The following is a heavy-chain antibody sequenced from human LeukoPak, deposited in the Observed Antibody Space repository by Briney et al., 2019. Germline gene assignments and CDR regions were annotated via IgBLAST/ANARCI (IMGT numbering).Heavy chain of an antibody. CDR1: GFTFSSYA. J-gene: IGHJ6*02. CDR2: ISGSGGST. D-gene: IGHD5-18*01. V-gene: IGHV3-23*01. Sequence: PGGSLRLSCAASGFTFSSYAMSWVRQAPGKGLEWVSAISGSGGSTYYADSVKGRFTISRDNSKNTLYLQMNSLRAEDTAVYYCAKDRHSYGSRYPNYYYYYGMDVWGQGTTVTVSS. CDR3: AKDRHSYGSRYPNYYYYYGMDV.